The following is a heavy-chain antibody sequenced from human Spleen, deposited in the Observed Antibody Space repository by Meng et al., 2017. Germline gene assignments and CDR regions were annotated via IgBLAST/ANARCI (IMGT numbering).Heavy chain of an antibody. CDR3: ARAHSGSYSNDAFDI. V-gene: IGHV3-48*03. D-gene: IGHD1-26*01. CDR1: GFTFSGYE. CDR2: ISSSGGTI. Sequence: GGSLRLSCAASGFTFSGYEMNWVRQAPGKGLEWVSYISSSGGTIYYADSVKGRFTISRDNPKNSLYLQMNSLRAEDTAVYYCARAHSGSYSNDAFDIWGQGTMVTVSS. J-gene: IGHJ3*02.